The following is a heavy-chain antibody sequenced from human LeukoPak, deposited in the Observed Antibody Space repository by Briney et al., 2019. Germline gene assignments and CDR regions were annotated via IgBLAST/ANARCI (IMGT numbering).Heavy chain of an antibody. CDR3: ARGRDPSGETY. CDR2: IYHSGST. CDR1: GYSISSGYY. J-gene: IGHJ4*02. V-gene: IGHV4-38-2*02. Sequence: PSETLSLTCTVSGYSISSGYYWGWIRPPPGKGLEWIGSIYHSGSTYYNPSLKSRVTISVDTSKNQFSLKLSSVTAADTAVYYCARGRDPSGETYWGQGTLVTVSS. D-gene: IGHD3-10*01.